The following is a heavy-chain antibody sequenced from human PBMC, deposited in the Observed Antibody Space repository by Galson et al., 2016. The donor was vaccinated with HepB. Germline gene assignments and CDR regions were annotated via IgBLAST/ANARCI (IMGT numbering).Heavy chain of an antibody. CDR3: ARGRRGAISDFFDS. D-gene: IGHD3-10*01. CDR1: RFTVSSNY. J-gene: IGHJ4*02. Sequence: SLRLSCAASRFTVSSNYMSWVRQAPGKGLVWVSRIKTDGSITGYADSVKGRFTISRANGKKTMYLQMNSLRAEDTALYYCARGRRGAISDFFDSWGQGTLVTVSS. CDR2: IKTDGSIT. V-gene: IGHV3-74*01.